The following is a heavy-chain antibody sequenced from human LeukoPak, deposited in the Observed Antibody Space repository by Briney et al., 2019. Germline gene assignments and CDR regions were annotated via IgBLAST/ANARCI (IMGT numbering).Heavy chain of an antibody. Sequence: SETLSLTCTVPGGSVSSGDYYWSWIRQPPGKGLEWIGYIYYSGSTYYNPSLKSRITISVDTSKNQFSLKLSSVTAADTAVYYCARFGVAPYWGQGTLVTVSS. J-gene: IGHJ4*02. CDR2: IYYSGST. V-gene: IGHV4-30-4*02. CDR3: ARFGVAPY. D-gene: IGHD3-3*01. CDR1: GGSVSSGDYY.